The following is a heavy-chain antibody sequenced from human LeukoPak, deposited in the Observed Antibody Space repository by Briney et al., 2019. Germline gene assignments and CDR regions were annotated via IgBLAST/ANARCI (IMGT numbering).Heavy chain of an antibody. J-gene: IGHJ4*02. D-gene: IGHD2-2*01. CDR3: ARAPITSPFYFDY. Sequence: GGSLRLSCTASGFAFDEHGRSWVRQVPGKGLEWVSGINWSGGSTGYADPLRGRFTISRDNAKNSLYLQMDSLRAEDTALYYCARAPITSPFYFDYWGQGTLVTVSS. CDR2: INWSGGST. CDR1: GFAFDEHG. V-gene: IGHV3-20*04.